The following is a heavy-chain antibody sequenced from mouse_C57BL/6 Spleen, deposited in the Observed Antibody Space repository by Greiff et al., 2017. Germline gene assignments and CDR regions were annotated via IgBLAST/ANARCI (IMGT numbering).Heavy chain of an antibody. CDR3: TSPPDY. CDR1: GYTFTDYE. CDR2: IDPETGGT. J-gene: IGHJ2*01. Sequence: VKLMESGAELVRPGASVTLSCKASGYTFTDYEMHWVKQTPVHGLEWIGAIDPETGGTAYNQKFKGKAILTADKSSSTAYMELRSLTSEDSAVYYCTSPPDYWGQGTTLTVSS. V-gene: IGHV1-15*01.